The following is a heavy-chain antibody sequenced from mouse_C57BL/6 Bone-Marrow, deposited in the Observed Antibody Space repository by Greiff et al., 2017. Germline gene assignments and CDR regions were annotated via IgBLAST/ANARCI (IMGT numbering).Heavy chain of an antibody. D-gene: IGHD3-3*01. J-gene: IGHJ2*01. CDR2: IDPSDSET. Sequence: QVQLKQPGAELVRPGSSVKLSCKASGYTFTSYWMHWVKQRPIQGLEWIGNIDPSDSETHYNQKFKDKATLTVDKSSSTTYMQLSSLTSEDSAVYYCAREAGTLGYFDYWGQGTTLTVSS. CDR3: AREAGTLGYFDY. CDR1: GYTFTSYW. V-gene: IGHV1-52*01.